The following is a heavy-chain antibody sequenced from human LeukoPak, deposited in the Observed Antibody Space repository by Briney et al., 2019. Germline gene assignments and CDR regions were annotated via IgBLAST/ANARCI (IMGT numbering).Heavy chain of an antibody. V-gene: IGHV1-2*02. J-gene: IGHJ5*02. D-gene: IGHD1-26*01. CDR3: AREPSDCVGPKVYNWFDP. CDR1: GYTFTGYY. Sequence: ASVKVSCKASGYTFTGYYMHWVRQAPGQGLEWMGWINPNSGGTNYAQKFQGRVTMTRDTPISTAYMELSRLRSDDTAVYYCAREPSDCVGPKVYNWFDPWGQGTLVTVSS. CDR2: INPNSGGT.